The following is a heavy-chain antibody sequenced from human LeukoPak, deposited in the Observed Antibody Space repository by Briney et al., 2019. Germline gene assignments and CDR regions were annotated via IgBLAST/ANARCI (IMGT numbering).Heavy chain of an antibody. J-gene: IGHJ4*02. Sequence: SETLSLTCAVYGGSFSGYYWSWIRQPPGKGLEWIGEINHSGSTNYNPSLKSRVTISVDTSKNQFSLKLSSVTAADTAVYYCARRRITMVRGVNFDYWGQGTLVTVSS. CDR3: ARRRITMVRGVNFDY. D-gene: IGHD3-10*01. CDR1: GGSFSGYY. CDR2: INHSGST. V-gene: IGHV4-34*01.